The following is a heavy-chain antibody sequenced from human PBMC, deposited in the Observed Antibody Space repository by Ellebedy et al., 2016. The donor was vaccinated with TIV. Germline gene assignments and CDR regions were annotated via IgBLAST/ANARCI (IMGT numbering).Heavy chain of an antibody. CDR3: ARLNNRYWFDP. CDR2: IYYSGST. Sequence: MPSETLSLTCTVSGGSISSYYWSWIRQPPGKGLEWIGYIYYSGSTNYNPSLKSRVTISVDTSKNQFSLKLSSVTAADTAVYYCARLNNRYWFDPWGQGTLVTVSS. CDR1: GGSISSYY. V-gene: IGHV4-59*08. D-gene: IGHD1-14*01. J-gene: IGHJ5*02.